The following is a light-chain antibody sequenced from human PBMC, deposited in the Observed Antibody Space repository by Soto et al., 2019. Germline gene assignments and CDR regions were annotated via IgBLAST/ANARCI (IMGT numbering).Light chain of an antibody. CDR3: QQYNSYWT. CDR1: QNINNW. J-gene: IGKJ1*01. Sequence: DIQMTQAPSTLSACVGDRVTITCRAIQNINNWAAWYHQQPGKAPQFLIYDASTLQSGVPSRFSGSGSGTEFTLTSSILQPDDFATYYCQQYNSYWTFGQGTKVDI. CDR2: DAS. V-gene: IGKV1-5*01.